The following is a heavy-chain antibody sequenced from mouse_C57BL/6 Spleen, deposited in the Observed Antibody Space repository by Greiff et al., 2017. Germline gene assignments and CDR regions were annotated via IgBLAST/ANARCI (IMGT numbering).Heavy chain of an antibody. CDR1: GYTFTSYC. D-gene: IGHD3-2*02. V-gene: IGHV1-64*01. CDR2: IHPNSGST. Sequence: VQLQQPGAELVKPGASVKLSCKASGYTFTSYCMHWVKQRPGQGLEWIGMIHPNSGSTNYNEKFKSKATLTVDKSSSTAYMQLSSLTSEDSAVYYCARSGAEGYFDVWGTGTTVTVSS. J-gene: IGHJ1*03. CDR3: ARSGAEGYFDV.